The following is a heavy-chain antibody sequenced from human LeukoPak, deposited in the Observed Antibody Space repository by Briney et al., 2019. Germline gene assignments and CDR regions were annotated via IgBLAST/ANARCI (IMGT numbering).Heavy chain of an antibody. CDR1: GFTVSSNY. Sequence: GGSLRLSCAASGFTVSSNYMSWVRQAPGKGLEWVSVIYSGGSTYYADSVKGRFPTSRDNSKTTLYLQMNSLRAEDTAVYYCIGGNDWDAFGIWGQGTMVTVSS. CDR3: IGGNDWDAFGI. J-gene: IGHJ3*02. D-gene: IGHD4-23*01. CDR2: IYSGGST. V-gene: IGHV3-53*01.